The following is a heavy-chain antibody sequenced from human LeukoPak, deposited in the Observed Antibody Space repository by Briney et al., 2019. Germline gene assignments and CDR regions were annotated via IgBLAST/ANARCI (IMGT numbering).Heavy chain of an antibody. CDR1: GDSISSGRYY. V-gene: IGHV4-61*02. CDR2: IYTSGST. J-gene: IGHJ4*02. Sequence: PSQTLSLTCTVSGDSISSGRYYWSWIRQPAGKGLEWIGRIYTSGSTNYNPSLKSRVTMSVDTSKNQFSLKLSSVTAADTAVYYCARDQGRRNPFDYWGQGTLVTVSS. CDR3: ARDQGRRNPFDY.